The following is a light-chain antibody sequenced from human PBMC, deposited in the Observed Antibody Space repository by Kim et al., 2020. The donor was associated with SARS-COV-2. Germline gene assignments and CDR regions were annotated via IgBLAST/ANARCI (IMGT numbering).Light chain of an antibody. V-gene: IGKV2-24*01. Sequence: GQAASISCRSSQSLVHTDGNMYLHWLQQRTGQRPRLLNDKTSNRYSGVPDRFSGSGTGTDFTLKISRVEAEDVEVYYCVQATRKRSFGRRTKLVI. J-gene: IGKJ2*03. CDR3: VQATRKRS. CDR1: QSLVHTDGNMY. CDR2: KTS.